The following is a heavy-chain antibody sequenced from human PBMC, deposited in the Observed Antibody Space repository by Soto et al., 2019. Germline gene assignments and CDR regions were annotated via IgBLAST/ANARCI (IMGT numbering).Heavy chain of an antibody. Sequence: HVQLVQSGGELKKPGASVKVSCNTSGYTFNTYFITWVRQAPGQGLEWMGWISPHNGNTNYAEKFQGRVTMTADRNPKTDYMDMRNLRIDDTAVYYCVRDTGKCFDYWGQGTPVTVSS. J-gene: IGHJ4*02. CDR1: GYTFNTYF. V-gene: IGHV1-18*01. CDR3: VRDTGKCFDY. CDR2: ISPHNGNT.